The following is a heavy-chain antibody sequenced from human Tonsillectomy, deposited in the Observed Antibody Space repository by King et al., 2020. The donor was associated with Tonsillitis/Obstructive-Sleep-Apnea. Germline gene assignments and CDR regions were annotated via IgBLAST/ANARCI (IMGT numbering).Heavy chain of an antibody. Sequence: VQLVQSGAEVKKPGESLRISCKGFGYTFTSYWIIWVRQVPGQGLEWMGSIDPSDSYINYSPSFQGHVTISADKSITTAYLQWSSLKASDTAIYFCARGYNYRGPFDYWGQGALVTVSS. CDR3: ARGYNYRGPFDY. D-gene: IGHD5-18*01. J-gene: IGHJ4*02. CDR1: GYTFTSYW. V-gene: IGHV5-10-1*03. CDR2: IDPSDSYI.